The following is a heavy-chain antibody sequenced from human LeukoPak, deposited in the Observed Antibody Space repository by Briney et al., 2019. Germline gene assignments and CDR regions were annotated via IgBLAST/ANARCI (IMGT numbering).Heavy chain of an antibody. J-gene: IGHJ4*02. CDR3: ALMDIVAMGSWEYFDY. V-gene: IGHV1-2*02. Sequence: ASVKVSCKASGYTFTGYYMHWVRQAPGQGLEWMGWINPNSGGTNYAQKFQDRVTMTRDTSISTAYMELSRLRSDDTAVYYCALMDIVAMGSWEYFDYWGQGTLVTVSS. CDR1: GYTFTGYY. CDR2: INPNSGGT. D-gene: IGHD5-12*01.